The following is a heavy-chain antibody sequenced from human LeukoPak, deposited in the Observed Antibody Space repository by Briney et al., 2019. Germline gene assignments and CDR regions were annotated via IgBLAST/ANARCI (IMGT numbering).Heavy chain of an antibody. CDR3: ASRIAVAGTAFDY. Sequence: SETLSLTXTVSGGSISSSSYYWGWIRQPPGKGLEWIGSIYYSGSTYYNPSLKSRVTISVDTPKNQFSLKLSSVTAADTAVYYCASRIAVAGTAFDYWGQGTLVTVSS. D-gene: IGHD6-19*01. CDR1: GGSISSSSYY. V-gene: IGHV4-39*01. CDR2: IYYSGST. J-gene: IGHJ4*02.